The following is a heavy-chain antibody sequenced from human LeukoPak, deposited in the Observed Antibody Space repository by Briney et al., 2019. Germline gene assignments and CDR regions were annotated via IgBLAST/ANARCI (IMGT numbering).Heavy chain of an antibody. V-gene: IGHV3-30*04. Sequence: GRSLRLSCAASGFTFSSYAMHWVRQAPGKGLEWVAVISYDGSNKYYADSVKGRFTISRDNSKNTLYLQMNSLRAEDTAVYYCAREACYYGSGAGFDYWGQGTLVTVSS. CDR3: AREACYYGSGAGFDY. D-gene: IGHD3-10*01. CDR2: ISYDGSNK. J-gene: IGHJ4*02. CDR1: GFTFSSYA.